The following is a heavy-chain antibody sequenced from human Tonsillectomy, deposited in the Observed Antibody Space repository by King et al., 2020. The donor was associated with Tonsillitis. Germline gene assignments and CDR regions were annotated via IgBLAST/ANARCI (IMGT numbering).Heavy chain of an antibody. D-gene: IGHD6-6*01. V-gene: IGHV3-48*02. CDR3: ARRQLAPSYYYGMDV. J-gene: IGHJ6*02. CDR2: ISSGSSTI. CDR1: GFTFSSYS. Sequence: VQLVESGGGLVQPGGSLRLSCAASGFTFSSYSMNWVRQAPGKGLEWVSYISSGSSTIYYADSVKGRFTISRDNAKNSLYLQMNSLRDEDTAIYYCARRQLAPSYYYGMDVWGHGTTVTVSS.